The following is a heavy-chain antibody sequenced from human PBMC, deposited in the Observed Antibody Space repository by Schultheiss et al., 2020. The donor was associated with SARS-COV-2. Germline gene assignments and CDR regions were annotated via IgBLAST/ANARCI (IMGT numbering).Heavy chain of an antibody. Sequence: GESLKISCKGSGYSFTSFRIGWVRQMPGKGLEWMGIIYPGDSDTRYSPSFQGQVTISADKSISTAYLQWSSLKASDTAMYYCASSSVVVVTALGAFDIWGQGTMVTVSS. J-gene: IGHJ3*02. D-gene: IGHD2-21*02. CDR3: ASSSVVVVTALGAFDI. CDR2: IYPGDSDT. V-gene: IGHV5-51*01. CDR1: GYSFTSFR.